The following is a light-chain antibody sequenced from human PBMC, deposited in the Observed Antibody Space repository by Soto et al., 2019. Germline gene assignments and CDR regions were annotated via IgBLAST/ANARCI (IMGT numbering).Light chain of an antibody. CDR1: SSDVGGYNY. CDR3: SSDTSSSVV. J-gene: IGLJ2*01. Sequence: QSALTQPASVSGSPGQSITISCTGTSSDVGGYNYVSWYQQHPGKAPKLMIYDVSNRPSGVSNRCSGSKSGNTASLTISGLQAEDEADYYCSSDTSSSVVFGGGTKLTVL. V-gene: IGLV2-14*01. CDR2: DVS.